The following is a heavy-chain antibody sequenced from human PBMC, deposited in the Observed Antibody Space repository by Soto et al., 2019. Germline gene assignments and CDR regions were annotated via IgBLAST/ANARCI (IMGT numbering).Heavy chain of an antibody. CDR1: GYGFTTYG. J-gene: IGHJ4*02. Sequence: QVHLVQSGAEVKKPGASVKVSCKGSGYGFTTYGITWVRQAPGQGLEWMAWISAHNGNTNYAQKLQGRVTVTRDTSTSTAYMELRSLRSDATAVYYCESGRYGDYWGQGALVTVSS. V-gene: IGHV1-18*01. D-gene: IGHD1-26*01. CDR2: ISAHNGNT. CDR3: ESGRYGDY.